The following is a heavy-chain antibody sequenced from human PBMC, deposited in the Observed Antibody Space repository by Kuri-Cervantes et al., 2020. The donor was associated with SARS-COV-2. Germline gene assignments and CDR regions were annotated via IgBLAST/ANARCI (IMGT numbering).Heavy chain of an antibody. V-gene: IGHV4-34*01. J-gene: IGHJ4*02. CDR2: INHSGST. CDR3: AGALAYYSDSSGFTHYFDS. Sequence: SQTLSLTCAVYGGSFSGYYWSWIRQPPGKGLEWIGEINHSGSTNYNPSLKSRVTISVDMSKNQFSLKLSSVTAADTAVYYCAGALAYYSDSSGFTHYFDSWGRGTLVTVSS. D-gene: IGHD3-22*01. CDR1: GGSFSGYY.